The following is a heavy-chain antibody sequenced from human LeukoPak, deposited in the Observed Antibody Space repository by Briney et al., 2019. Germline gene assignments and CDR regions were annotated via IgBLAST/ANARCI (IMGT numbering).Heavy chain of an antibody. CDR1: GGSISSSSYY. CDR2: IYYSGCT. CDR3: ARDRAYYDILTGYYRGPFDY. D-gene: IGHD3-9*01. V-gene: IGHV4-39*07. J-gene: IGHJ4*02. Sequence: PSETLSLTCTVSGGSISSSSYYWGWVRQPPGKGLEWIGSIYYSGCTYYNPSLKSRVTISVDTSKNQFSLKLNSVTAADTALYYCARDRAYYDILTGYYRGPFDYWGQGTLVTVSS.